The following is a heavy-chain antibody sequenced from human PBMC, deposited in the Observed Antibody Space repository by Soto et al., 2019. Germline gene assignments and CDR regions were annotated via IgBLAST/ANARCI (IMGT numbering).Heavy chain of an antibody. CDR1: GFTFSNAW. D-gene: IGHD3-22*01. CDR2: IKSKTDGGTT. V-gene: IGHV3-15*07. Sequence: EVQLVESGGGLVKPGGSLRLSCAASGFTFSNAWMNWVRQAPGKGLEWVGSIKSKTDGGTTDYAAPVKGRFTISRDDSKNTLYLQMNSLKTENTAVYYCTTLTYYYDSSGYTTDYWGQGTLVTVSS. J-gene: IGHJ4*02. CDR3: TTLTYYYDSSGYTTDY.